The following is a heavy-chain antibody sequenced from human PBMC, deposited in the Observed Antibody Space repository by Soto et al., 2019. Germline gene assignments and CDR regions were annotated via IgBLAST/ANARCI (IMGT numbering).Heavy chain of an antibody. J-gene: IGHJ6*03. Sequence: SETLSLTCTVFGGSISSYYWSWIRQPPGKGLEWIGDIYHSGSTNYNPSLKSRVTISVDTSKNQFSLKLSSVTAADTAVYYCARVRLWFGELLAYYYYMEVWGKGTTVTVSS. D-gene: IGHD3-10*01. V-gene: IGHV4-59*12. CDR1: GGSISSYY. CDR2: IYHSGST. CDR3: ARVRLWFGELLAYYYYMEV.